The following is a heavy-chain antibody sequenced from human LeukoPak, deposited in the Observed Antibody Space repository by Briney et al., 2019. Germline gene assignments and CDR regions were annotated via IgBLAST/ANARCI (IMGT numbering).Heavy chain of an antibody. CDR3: VRHLVGVAEGYFDY. CDR2: VFYRDRT. CDR1: GDSVSSDSYY. J-gene: IGHJ4*02. Sequence: PSETLSLTCTVSGDSVSSDSYYWGWIRQPPRKGLEWTGSVFYRDRTYYNPSLRSRLTINVDTSKNQVSLKLRSVTAEDTAVYYCVRHLVGVAEGYFDYWGQGIQVTVSS. D-gene: IGHD1-26*01. V-gene: IGHV4-39*01.